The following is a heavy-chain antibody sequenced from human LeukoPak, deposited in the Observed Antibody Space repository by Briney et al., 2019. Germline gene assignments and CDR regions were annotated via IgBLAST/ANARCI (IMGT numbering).Heavy chain of an antibody. CDR1: GYTFTSYD. Sequence: ASVKVSCKASGYTFTSYDINWVRQATGQGLEWMGWMNPNSGNTGYAQKFQGRVTMTRNTSISTAYMELSSLRSEDTAVYYCAWDWFGDYAFDIWGQGTMVTVSS. CDR2: MNPNSGNT. D-gene: IGHD3-10*01. V-gene: IGHV1-8*01. J-gene: IGHJ3*02. CDR3: AWDWFGDYAFDI.